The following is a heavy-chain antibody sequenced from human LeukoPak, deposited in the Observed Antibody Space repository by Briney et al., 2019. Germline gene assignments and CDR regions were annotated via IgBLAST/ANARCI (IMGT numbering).Heavy chain of an antibody. V-gene: IGHV4-61*02. D-gene: IGHD2-2*01. Sequence: SETLSLTCTVSGGSISSGSYYWSWIRQPAGMGLEWIGRIYTSGSTNYNPSLKSRVTISVDTSKNQFSLKLSSVTAADTAVYYCAREPDCSSTSCYSTGVDYWGQGTLVTVSS. CDR3: AREPDCSSTSCYSTGVDY. CDR1: GGSISSGSYY. CDR2: IYTSGST. J-gene: IGHJ4*02.